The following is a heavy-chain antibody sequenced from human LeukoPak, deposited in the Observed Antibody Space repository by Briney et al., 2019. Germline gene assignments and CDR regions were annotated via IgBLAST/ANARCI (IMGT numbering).Heavy chain of an antibody. J-gene: IGHJ4*02. CDR3: VRGGGSGWPFAN. CDR2: INPDGREQ. D-gene: IGHD6-19*01. Sequence: GGSLRLSCAASGLTLSSYWMSWVRLFPGMGLEWVANINPDGREQNYVDSVNGRFTISRDNAKNSLYLQMDSLRAEDTAVYYCVRGGGSGWPFANWGQGTLVTVSS. CDR1: GLTLSSYW. V-gene: IGHV3-7*01.